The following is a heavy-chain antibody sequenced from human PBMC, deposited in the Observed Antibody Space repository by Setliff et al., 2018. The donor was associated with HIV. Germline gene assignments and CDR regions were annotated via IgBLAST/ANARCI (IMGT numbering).Heavy chain of an antibody. CDR2: IYSGGST. J-gene: IGHJ3*02. Sequence: PGESLKISCAASGFTVSSNYMSWVRQAPGKGLEWVSVIYSGGSTYYADSVKGRFTISRDNSKNTLYLQMNSLRAEDTAVYYCASCLRGSDAFDIWGQGTMVTVSS. CDR1: GFTVSSNY. D-gene: IGHD3-10*01. V-gene: IGHV3-53*01. CDR3: ASCLRGSDAFDI.